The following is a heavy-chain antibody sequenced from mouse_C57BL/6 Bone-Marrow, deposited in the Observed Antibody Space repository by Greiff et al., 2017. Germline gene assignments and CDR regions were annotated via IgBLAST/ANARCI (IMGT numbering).Heavy chain of an antibody. CDR1: GFNIKDDY. CDR3: TTSIYYGNPYYFDY. D-gene: IGHD2-1*01. CDR2: IDPENGDT. J-gene: IGHJ2*01. V-gene: IGHV14-4*01. Sequence: EVQLQQSGAELVRPGASVKLSCTASGFNIKDDYMHWVKQRPEQGLEWIGWIDPENGDTEYASKFQGKATITADTSSNTAYLQLSSLTSEDTAVYYCTTSIYYGNPYYFDYWGQGTTLPVSS.